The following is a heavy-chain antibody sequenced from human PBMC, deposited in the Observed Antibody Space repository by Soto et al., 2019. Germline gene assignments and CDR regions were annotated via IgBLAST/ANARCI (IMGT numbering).Heavy chain of an antibody. Sequence: PGGSLRLSCAASGFTFSSYAMSWVRQAPGKGLEWVSAISGSGGSTYYADSVKGRFTISRDNSKNTLYLQMNSLRAEDTAVYYCAKGGDPITMCGVVLHYYYYGMDVWGQGTTVTVSS. D-gene: IGHD3-3*01. CDR1: GFTFSSYA. CDR2: ISGSGGST. V-gene: IGHV3-23*01. J-gene: IGHJ6*02. CDR3: AKGGDPITMCGVVLHYYYYGMDV.